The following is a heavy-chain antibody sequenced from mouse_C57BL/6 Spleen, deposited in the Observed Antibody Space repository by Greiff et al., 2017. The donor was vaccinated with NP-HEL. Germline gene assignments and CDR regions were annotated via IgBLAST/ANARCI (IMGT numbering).Heavy chain of an antibody. CDR1: GYTFTSYW. J-gene: IGHJ4*01. CDR2: IHPNSGST. D-gene: IGHD1-1*01. Sequence: QVQLQQPGAELVKPGASVKLSCKASGYTFTSYWMHWVKQRPGQGLEWIGMIHPNSGSTNYNEKFKSKATLTVDKSSSTAYMQLSSLTSEDSAVYYCARHYDGSSYDAMDYWGQGTSVTVSS. V-gene: IGHV1-64*01. CDR3: ARHYDGSSYDAMDY.